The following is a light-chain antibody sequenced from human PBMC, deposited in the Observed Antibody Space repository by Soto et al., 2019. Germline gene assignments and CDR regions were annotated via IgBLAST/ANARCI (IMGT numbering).Light chain of an antibody. CDR3: CSYAVSSTFVV. V-gene: IGLV2-23*03. CDR2: EGS. Sequence: QSALTQPASVSGSPGQSITISCTGTSSDVGSYNLVSWYQQHPGKAPKLMIYEGSKRPSGVSNRFSGSKSGNTASLTISGVQAEDEADYYCCSYAVSSTFVVFGGGTKLTVL. CDR1: SSDVGSYNL. J-gene: IGLJ2*01.